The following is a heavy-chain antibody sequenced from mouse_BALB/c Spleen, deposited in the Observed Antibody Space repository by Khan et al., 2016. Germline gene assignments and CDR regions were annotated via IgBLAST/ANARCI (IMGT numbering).Heavy chain of an antibody. CDR1: GYTFTHYW. CDR2: INPSAGYT. V-gene: IGHV1-7*01. D-gene: IGHD3-1*01. Sequence: VQLQESGAELAKPGASVKMSCKASGYTFTHYWMHWLKQRPGQGLAWIGYINPSAGYTDYNQNFRDKATLTADKSSSTVYMQLSSLTSDDSAVXYCARIEWRHIVDYWGQGTAITVSS. CDR3: ARIEWRHIVDY. J-gene: IGHJ2*01.